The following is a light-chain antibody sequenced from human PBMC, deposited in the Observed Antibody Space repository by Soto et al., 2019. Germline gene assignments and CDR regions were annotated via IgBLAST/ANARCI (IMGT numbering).Light chain of an antibody. Sequence: QSVLTQPPSVSGAPGQRVTISRTGSSSNIGTGYDVHWYQQLPGTAPKLLIYGNSNRPSGVPDRFSGSKSGTSASLAITGLQAEDEADYYCQSYDSSMSVNYVFGTGTNVTVL. J-gene: IGLJ1*01. CDR1: SSNIGTGYD. V-gene: IGLV1-40*01. CDR3: QSYDSSMSVNYV. CDR2: GNS.